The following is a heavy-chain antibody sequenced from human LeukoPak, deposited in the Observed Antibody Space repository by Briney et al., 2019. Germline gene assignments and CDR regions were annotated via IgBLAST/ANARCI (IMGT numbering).Heavy chain of an antibody. J-gene: IGHJ4*02. CDR1: GGSFSGYY. CDR2: INHSGST. Sequence: SETLSLTCAAYGGSFSGYYWSWIRQPPGKGLEWIGEINHSGSTNYNPSLKSRVTISVYTSKNQFSLKLSSVTAADTAVYYCAKSILRYYFDSSGYYPYYFDYWGQGMLVTVSS. D-gene: IGHD3-22*01. V-gene: IGHV4-34*01. CDR3: AKSILRYYFDSSGYYPYYFDY.